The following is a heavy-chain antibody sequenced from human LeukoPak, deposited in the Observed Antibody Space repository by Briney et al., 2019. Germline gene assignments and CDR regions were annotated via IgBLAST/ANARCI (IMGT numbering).Heavy chain of an antibody. V-gene: IGHV3-48*01. CDR1: GFTFSRYW. CDR3: ARAYYYDSSAH. CDR2: ISSSSSTI. Sequence: PGGSLRLSCAASGFTFSRYWMSWVRQAPGKGLEWVSYISSSSSTIYYADSVKGRFTISRDNAKNSLYLQMNSLRAEDTAVYYCARAYYYDSSAHWGQGTLVTVSS. D-gene: IGHD3-22*01. J-gene: IGHJ4*02.